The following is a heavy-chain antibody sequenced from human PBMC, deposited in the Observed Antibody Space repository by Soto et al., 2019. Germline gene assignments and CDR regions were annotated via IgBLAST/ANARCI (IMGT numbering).Heavy chain of an antibody. Sequence: EVQLLESGGGLIQPGGSLRLSCAASGFTFSRFAMSWVRQAPRKGLEWVSAVRNSGGTTWYADSVKGRFTISRDNSKNTVYLQMNSLRVEDTAVYYCAKEVYGSGSDADHWGQGTLVTVSS. CDR1: GFTFSRFA. CDR3: AKEVYGSGSDADH. J-gene: IGHJ4*02. V-gene: IGHV3-23*01. D-gene: IGHD3-10*01. CDR2: VRNSGGTT.